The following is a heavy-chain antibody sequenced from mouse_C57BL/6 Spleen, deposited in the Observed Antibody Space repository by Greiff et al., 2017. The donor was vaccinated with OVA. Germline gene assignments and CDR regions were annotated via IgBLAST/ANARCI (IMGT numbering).Heavy chain of an antibody. Sequence: EVMLVESGGGLVQPGGSLSLSCAASGFTFTDYYMSWVRQPPGKALEWLGFIRNKANGYTTKYSASVKGRFTISRDNSQSILYLQMNALRAEDSATYYCARVYYGMYFDYWGQGTTLTVSS. CDR1: GFTFTDYY. CDR3: ARVYYGMYFDY. V-gene: IGHV7-3*01. J-gene: IGHJ2*01. CDR2: IRNKANGYTT. D-gene: IGHD1-1*01.